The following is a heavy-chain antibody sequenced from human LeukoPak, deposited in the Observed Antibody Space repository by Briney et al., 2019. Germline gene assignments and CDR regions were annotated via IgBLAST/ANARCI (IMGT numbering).Heavy chain of an antibody. Sequence: PSETLSLTCTVSGGSITSGSYYWGWIRQPPGKGLEWIWSIYYSGSTYYNPSFKGRDTISVDTSKNQFSLKLSSVTAADTAVYYCVSVGSSGWYLGSPWGQGTLVTVSS. CDR1: GGSITSGSYY. V-gene: IGHV4-39*01. D-gene: IGHD6-19*01. CDR2: IYYSGST. J-gene: IGHJ5*02. CDR3: VSVGSSGWYLGSP.